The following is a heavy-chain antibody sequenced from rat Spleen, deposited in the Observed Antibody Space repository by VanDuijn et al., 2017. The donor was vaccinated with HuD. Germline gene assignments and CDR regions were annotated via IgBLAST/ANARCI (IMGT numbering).Heavy chain of an antibody. CDR3: ARRHYDGAYGYFDF. V-gene: IGHV5S13*01. Sequence: EVQLVESGGGLVQPRGSLKLSCAASGFTFSNYDMAWVRQAPTKGLEWVASISPSGGSTYYRDSVKGRFTISRHNAKTTQYLQMDSLRSEDTATYYCARRHYDGAYGYFDFWGPGTMVTVSS. D-gene: IGHD1-12*02. J-gene: IGHJ1*01. CDR1: GFTFSNYD. CDR2: ISPSGGST.